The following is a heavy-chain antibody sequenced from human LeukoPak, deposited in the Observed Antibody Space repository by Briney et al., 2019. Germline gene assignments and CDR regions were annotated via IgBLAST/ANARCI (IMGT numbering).Heavy chain of an antibody. V-gene: IGHV3-15*01. CDR2: IKSKTDGGTT. J-gene: IGHJ4*02. CDR1: GFTFSNAW. Sequence: PGGSLRLSCAASGFTFSNAWMSWVRQAPGKGLEWVGRIKSKTDGGTTDYAAPVKGRFTISRDDSKNTLYLQMNSLKTEDTAVYYCTTGRSLLWFGELSGWGQGTLVTVSS. CDR3: TTGRSLLWFGELSG. D-gene: IGHD3-10*01.